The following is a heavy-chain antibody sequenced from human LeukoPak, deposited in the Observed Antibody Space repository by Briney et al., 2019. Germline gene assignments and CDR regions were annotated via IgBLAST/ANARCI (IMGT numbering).Heavy chain of an antibody. J-gene: IGHJ5*02. D-gene: IGHD6-13*01. CDR2: IYYSGST. CDR3: ARVKSREAAAGDNWFDP. CDR1: GGSISSYY. V-gene: IGHV4-59*01. Sequence: SQTLSLTCTVSGGSISSYYWSWIRQPPGKGLEWIGYIYYSGSTNYNPSLKSRVTISVDTSKNQFSLKLSSVTAADTAVYYCARVKSREAAAGDNWFDPWGQGTLVTVSS.